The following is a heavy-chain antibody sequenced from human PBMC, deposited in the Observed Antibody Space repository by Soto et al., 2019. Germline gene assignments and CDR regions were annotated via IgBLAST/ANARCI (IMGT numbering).Heavy chain of an antibody. CDR2: IASDGTTK. D-gene: IGHD2-21*02. CDR1: GFNFGTYA. V-gene: IGHV3-30*04. CDR3: ARSARVVTRDAFDI. Sequence: QVQLVESGGGVVQPGRSLRLSCAASGFNFGTYALHWVRQAPGKGLQWVAVIASDGTTKYNTDSVRARITISRDNSNSTLFLQMNSLRPEDTAVYFCARSARVVTRDAFDIWGQGTLVTVS. J-gene: IGHJ3*02.